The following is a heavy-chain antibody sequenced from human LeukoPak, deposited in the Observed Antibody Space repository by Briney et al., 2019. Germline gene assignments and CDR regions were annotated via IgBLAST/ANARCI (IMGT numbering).Heavy chain of an antibody. CDR3: ARDPYYYDSSGYYHPGAFDT. CDR1: GFTFSSYS. J-gene: IGHJ3*02. D-gene: IGHD3-22*01. CDR2: ISSSSSYI. Sequence: PGGSLRLSCAASGFTFSSYSMNWVRQDPGKGLEWVSSISSSSSYIYYADSVKGRFTISRDNAKNSLYLQMNSLRAEDTAVYYCARDPYYYDSSGYYHPGAFDTWGQGTMVTVSS. V-gene: IGHV3-21*01.